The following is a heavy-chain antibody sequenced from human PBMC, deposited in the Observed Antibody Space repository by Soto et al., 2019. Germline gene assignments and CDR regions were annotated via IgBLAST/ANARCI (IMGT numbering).Heavy chain of an antibody. Sequence: GASAEVCWEASGVTFTSYSRHWVRHAPGQRLEWMGWINAGNGNTKYSQKFQGRVTITRDTSASTAYTELSSLRSEDTAVSYCARSFTVPAAIGYWGQGPPVTVSS. J-gene: IGHJ4*02. D-gene: IGHD2-2*01. CDR1: GVTFTSYS. V-gene: IGHV1-3*01. CDR3: ARSFTVPAAIGY. CDR2: INAGNGNT.